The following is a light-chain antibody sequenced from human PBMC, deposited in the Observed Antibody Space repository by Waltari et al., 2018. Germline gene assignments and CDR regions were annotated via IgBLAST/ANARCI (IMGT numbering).Light chain of an antibody. CDR2: DVT. CDR3: SSYTSSSTLV. J-gene: IGLJ3*02. Sequence: QSALTQPASVSGSPGQSITISCTGTSSDVGGYNYVPWYQQHPSKAPKLMIYDVTKRPSGVFNRFSGSKSGNTASLTISGLQAEDEADYYCSSYTSSSTLVFGGGTKLTVL. CDR1: SSDVGGYNY. V-gene: IGLV2-14*03.